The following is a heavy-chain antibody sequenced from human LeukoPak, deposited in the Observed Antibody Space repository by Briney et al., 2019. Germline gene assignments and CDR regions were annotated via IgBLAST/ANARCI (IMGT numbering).Heavy chain of an antibody. J-gene: IGHJ4*02. CDR3: VRDVLGFDL. Sequence: ASVKVSCKASGGSFSSNAFNWVRQAPGQGLEWMGGIMPKIGTPNYAENFQDRVTIIADESTSTVYMELSRLRSDDTAVYYCVRDVLGFDLWGQGTLVTVSS. CDR1: GGSFSSNA. CDR2: IMPKIGTP. V-gene: IGHV1-69*13. D-gene: IGHD7-27*01.